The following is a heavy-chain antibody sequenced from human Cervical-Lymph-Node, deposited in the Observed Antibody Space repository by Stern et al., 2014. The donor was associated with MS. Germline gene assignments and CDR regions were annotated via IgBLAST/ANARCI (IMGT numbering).Heavy chain of an antibody. CDR3: TRGASSAAWYRHAVDV. CDR2: VIPVFGTP. J-gene: IGHJ6*02. V-gene: IGHV1-69*01. D-gene: IGHD1-26*01. Sequence: QVQLVQSGAEVRKPGSSVKVSCKASGGALNTYAIHWVLLAPGQGLEWMGGVIPVFGTPVYAQKFKGRVTMAANESTSTDYMELSSLRSDDTAVYYCTRGASSAAWYRHAVDVWGQGTTVTVSS. CDR1: GGALNTYA.